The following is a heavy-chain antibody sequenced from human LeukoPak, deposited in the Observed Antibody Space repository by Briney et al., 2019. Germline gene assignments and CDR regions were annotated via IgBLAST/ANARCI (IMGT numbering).Heavy chain of an antibody. CDR1: GGTFSSYA. V-gene: IGHV1-69*13. J-gene: IGHJ5*02. Sequence: ASVKVSCKASGGTFSSYAISWVRQAPGQGLEWMGGIIPIFGTANYAQKFQGRVTITADESTSTAYMELSSLRSEDTAVYYCAREGDSSGYYYSNWFDPWGQGTLVTVSS. CDR2: IIPIFGTA. CDR3: AREGDSSGYYYSNWFDP. D-gene: IGHD3-22*01.